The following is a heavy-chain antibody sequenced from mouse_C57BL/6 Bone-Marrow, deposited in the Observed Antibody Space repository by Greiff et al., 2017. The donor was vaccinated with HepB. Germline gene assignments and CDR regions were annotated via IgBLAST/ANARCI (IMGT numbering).Heavy chain of an antibody. CDR1: GYTFTSYW. D-gene: IGHD1-1*01. CDR3: ARRDLLLPYWYFDV. V-gene: IGHV1-64*01. CDR2: IHPNSGST. J-gene: IGHJ1*03. Sequence: QVQLKQPGAELVKPGASVKLSCKASGYTFTSYWMHWVKQRPGQGLEWIGMIHPNSGSTNYNEKFKSKATLTVDKSSSTAYMQLSSLTSEDSAVYYCARRDLLLPYWYFDVWGTGTTVTVSS.